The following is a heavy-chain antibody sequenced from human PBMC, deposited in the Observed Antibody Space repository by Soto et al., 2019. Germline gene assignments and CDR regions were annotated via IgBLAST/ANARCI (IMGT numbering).Heavy chain of an antibody. CDR2: ISSSSSYI. CDR3: ALKGYSSSPGSFDP. D-gene: IGHD6-13*01. V-gene: IGHV3-21*01. CDR1: GFTFSGYS. Sequence: PGGSLRLSCAASGFTFSGYSMNWVRQAPGKGLEWVSSISSSSSYIYYADSVKGRFTISRDNAKNSLYLQMNSLRAEDTAVYYCALKGYSSSPGSFDPWGQGTLVTVSS. J-gene: IGHJ5*02.